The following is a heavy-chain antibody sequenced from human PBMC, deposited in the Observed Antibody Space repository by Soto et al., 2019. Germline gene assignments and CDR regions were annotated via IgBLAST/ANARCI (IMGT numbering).Heavy chain of an antibody. V-gene: IGHV1-3*01. CDR3: ARVGTVNYYDSSGYLCY. CDR2: INAGNGNT. D-gene: IGHD3-22*01. CDR1: GYTFTSYA. Sequence: GASVKVSCKASGYTFTSYAMHWVRQAPGQRLEWMGWINAGNGNTKYSQKFQGRVTITRDTSASTAYMELSSLRSEDTAVYYCARVGTVNYYDSSGYLCYWGQGTLVTVSS. J-gene: IGHJ4*02.